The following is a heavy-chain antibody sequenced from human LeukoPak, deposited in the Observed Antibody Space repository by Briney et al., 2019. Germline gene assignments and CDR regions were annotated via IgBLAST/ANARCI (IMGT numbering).Heavy chain of an antibody. D-gene: IGHD3-22*01. CDR2: ISAYNGST. CDR3: ARDVEDSSGYYYDRDYYYYGMDV. J-gene: IGHJ6*02. V-gene: IGHV1-18*01. Sequence: ASVKVSCKASGYTFTSYGISWVRQAPGQGLEWMGWISAYNGSTNYAQKLQGRVTMTTDTSTSTAYMELRSLRSDDTAVYYCARDVEDSSGYYYDRDYYYYGMDVWGQGTTVTVSS. CDR1: GYTFTSYG.